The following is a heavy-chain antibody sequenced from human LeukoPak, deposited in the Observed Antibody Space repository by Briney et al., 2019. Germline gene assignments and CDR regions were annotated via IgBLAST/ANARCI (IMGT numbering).Heavy chain of an antibody. D-gene: IGHD3-10*01. Sequence: PGGSLRLSCAASGFTFTNHAMQWVRQAPGKWLEWVSSIIASGGSTNYGDSVKGRCTIPRDNPKNTAYLKMNSLRAEDTAVYYCAKVMKGSEGLTMVRGVIIKTAGLYYMDVWGKGTTVTVS. CDR3: AKVMKGSEGLTMVRGVIIKTAGLYYMDV. J-gene: IGHJ6*03. V-gene: IGHV3-23*01. CDR2: IIASGGST. CDR1: GFTFTNHA.